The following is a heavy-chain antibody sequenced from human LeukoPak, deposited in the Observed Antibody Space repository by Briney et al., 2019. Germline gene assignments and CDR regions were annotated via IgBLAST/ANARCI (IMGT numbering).Heavy chain of an antibody. D-gene: IGHD2-2*01. J-gene: IGHJ4*02. V-gene: IGHV3-23*01. CDR2: VSSSGGST. CDR1: GFTFSSYA. CDR3: AKASSSIHFDY. Sequence: GGSLRLSCAASGFTFSSYAMSWVRQAPGKGLEWVSAVSSSGGSTNYADYVKGQFTISRDNSKNTVYLHMNNLRAEDTAVYYCAKASSSIHFDYWGQGTLVTVSS.